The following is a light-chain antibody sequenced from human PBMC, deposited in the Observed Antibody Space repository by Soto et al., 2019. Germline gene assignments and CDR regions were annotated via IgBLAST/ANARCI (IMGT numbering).Light chain of an antibody. V-gene: IGKV3-15*01. CDR2: GAS. Sequence: EIVMTQSPATLSVSPGXRATLSCRASQSVSSNLAWYQQKPGQAPRLLIYGASTRATGIPARLSGSGSGTEFTLTISSLQSEDFAVYYCQQYNNWPLTFGGGTK. CDR1: QSVSSN. J-gene: IGKJ4*01. CDR3: QQYNNWPLT.